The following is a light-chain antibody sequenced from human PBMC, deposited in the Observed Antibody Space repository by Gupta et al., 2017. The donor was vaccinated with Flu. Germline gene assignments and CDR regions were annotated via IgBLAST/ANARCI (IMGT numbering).Light chain of an antibody. J-gene: IGKJ2*03. V-gene: IGKV1-16*02. CDR2: GAS. CDR3: QQYASYPPS. Sequence: DLQMPQSPSSLSASVGDRVTITCRASQDISNSLAWFQQKPGKAPKSLIYGASNLQSGVPSKFSGSGSGTDFTLTISSLQPEDFATYYCQQYASYPPSFGQGTRLEIK. CDR1: QDISNS.